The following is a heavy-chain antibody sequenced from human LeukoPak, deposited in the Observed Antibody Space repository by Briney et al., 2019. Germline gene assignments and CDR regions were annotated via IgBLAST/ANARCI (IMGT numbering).Heavy chain of an antibody. D-gene: IGHD3-22*01. J-gene: IGHJ4*02. V-gene: IGHV3-23*01. CDR3: ARDHYYDSSGYYHDY. Sequence: PGGSLRLSCAASGFTFSSYAMSWVRQAPGKGLEWVSAISGSGGSTYYADSVKGRFTISRDNSKNTLYLQMNSLRAEDTAVYYCARDHYYDSSGYYHDYWGQGTLVTVSS. CDR1: GFTFSSYA. CDR2: ISGSGGST.